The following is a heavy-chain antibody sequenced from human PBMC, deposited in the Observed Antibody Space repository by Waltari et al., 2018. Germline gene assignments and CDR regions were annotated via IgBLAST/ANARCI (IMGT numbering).Heavy chain of an antibody. Sequence: EVQLLESGGGLVQPGGSLRLSCAASGFTFSSYAMSWVRQAPGNGLEWVSAISGSGGSTYYADSVKGRFTISRDNSKNTLYLQMNSLRAEDTAVYYCAKFQMVPYYYYGMDVWGQGTTVTVSS. D-gene: IGHD2-8*01. CDR3: AKFQMVPYYYYGMDV. CDR1: GFTFSSYA. CDR2: ISGSGGST. V-gene: IGHV3-23*01. J-gene: IGHJ6*02.